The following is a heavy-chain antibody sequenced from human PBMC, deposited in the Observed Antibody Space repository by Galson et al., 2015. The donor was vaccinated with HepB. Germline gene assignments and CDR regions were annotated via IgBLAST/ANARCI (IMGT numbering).Heavy chain of an antibody. Sequence: SVKVSCKASGFTFTSYHMHWVRQAPGQGLEWMGVIHPSGAAAKYSQRLLGRVTMTRDTSTSTVSMELSSLRSEDTAVYYCARDSGSWGPDYWGQGTLVTVSS. CDR3: ARDSGSWGPDY. D-gene: IGHD1-26*01. CDR1: GFTFTSYH. J-gene: IGHJ4*02. CDR2: IHPSGAAA. V-gene: IGHV1-46*04.